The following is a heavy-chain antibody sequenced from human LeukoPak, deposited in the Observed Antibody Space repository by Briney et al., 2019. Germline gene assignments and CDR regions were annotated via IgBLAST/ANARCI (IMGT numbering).Heavy chain of an antibody. V-gene: IGHV3-11*01. J-gene: IGHJ5*02. CDR3: ARDRASGINWFDP. CDR1: GFTFSGYY. CDR2: ISSSGDSE. D-gene: IGHD3-10*01. Sequence: GGSLRLSCAASGFTFSGYYMSWIRQAPGKGPEWISYISSSGDSEYYADSVKGRFTISRDNAKNSLYLQMNSLRAEDTAVYYCARDRASGINWFDPWGQGTLVTVSS.